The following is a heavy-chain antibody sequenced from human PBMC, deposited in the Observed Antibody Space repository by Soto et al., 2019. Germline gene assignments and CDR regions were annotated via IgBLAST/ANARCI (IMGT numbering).Heavy chain of an antibody. D-gene: IGHD1-1*01. CDR2: INPNSGGT. Sequence: ASVKVSCKASGYTFSDYYIHWVRQAPGQGLEWMGWINPNSGGTKYAPKFQGGVTMTRDTSITTAYMELSRLRSGDTAVYYCAREPATAKPEGVDFWGQGTLVTAPQ. V-gene: IGHV1-2*02. CDR1: GYTFSDYY. CDR3: AREPATAKPEGVDF. J-gene: IGHJ4*02.